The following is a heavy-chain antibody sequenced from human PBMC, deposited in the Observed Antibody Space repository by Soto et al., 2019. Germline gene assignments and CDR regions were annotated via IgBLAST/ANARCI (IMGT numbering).Heavy chain of an antibody. CDR3: ARDYNDFWSRHFEY. CDR1: GVTLSIYS. CDR2: ISSDSSST. V-gene: IGHV3-48*04. Sequence: HPGGSMRLSCAASGVTLSIYSMTGARQAPGKGLEWVSRISSDSSSTPYADSVKGLFTISRDNAKNTLYLQMNSLRAEDTVVYYCARDYNDFWSRHFEYRGQGALVTVSS. D-gene: IGHD3-3*01. J-gene: IGHJ4*02.